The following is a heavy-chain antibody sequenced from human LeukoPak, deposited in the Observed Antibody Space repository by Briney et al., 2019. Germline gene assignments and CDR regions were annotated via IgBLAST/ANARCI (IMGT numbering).Heavy chain of an antibody. CDR2: MNPNSGNT. J-gene: IGHJ5*02. V-gene: IGHV1-8*02. CDR1: GYTFTNYG. CDR3: ATLIAVAGTDGYNWFDP. Sequence: ASVKVSCKASGYTFTNYGIGWVRQATGQGLEWMGWMNPNSGNTGYAQKFQGRVTMTRNTSISTAYMELSSLRSEDTAVYYCATLIAVAGTDGYNWFDPWGQGTLVTVS. D-gene: IGHD6-19*01.